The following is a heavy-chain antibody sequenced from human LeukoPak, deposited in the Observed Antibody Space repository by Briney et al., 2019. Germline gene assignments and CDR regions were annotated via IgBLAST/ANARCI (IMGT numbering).Heavy chain of an antibody. CDR1: GFTFSSYA. J-gene: IGHJ4*02. D-gene: IGHD1-26*01. V-gene: IGHV3-53*01. CDR3: ARAATTVTQWDY. CDR2: IYSGGTT. Sequence: PGGSLRLSCAASGFTFSSYAMSWVRQAPGKGLEWVSAIYSGGTTYYADSVKDRFTISRDNSKNTVYLQMNSLRAEDTAVYYCARAATTVTQWDYWGQGTLVTVSS.